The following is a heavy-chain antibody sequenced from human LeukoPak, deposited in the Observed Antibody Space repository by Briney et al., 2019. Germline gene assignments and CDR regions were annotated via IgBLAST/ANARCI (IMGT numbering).Heavy chain of an antibody. CDR2: IFQGGGEI. CDR3: ATYRQVLLPFES. Sequence: GGSLRLSCAASGFTFSNFAMIWVRQPPGKGLEWVSSIFQGGGEIHYADSVRGRFTISRDNSTSTLFLQMNSLRAEDTAIYYCATYRQVLLPFESWGQGTLVTVSS. D-gene: IGHD5-18*01. CDR1: GFTFSNFA. V-gene: IGHV3-23*01. J-gene: IGHJ4*02.